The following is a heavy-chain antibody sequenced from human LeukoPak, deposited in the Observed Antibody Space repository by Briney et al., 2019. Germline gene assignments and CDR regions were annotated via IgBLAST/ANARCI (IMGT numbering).Heavy chain of an antibody. V-gene: IGHV1-18*01. Sequence: ASVKVSCKASGYTFTSYGISWVRQAPGQGLEWMGWISAYNGNTNYAQKLQGRVNMTTDTSTSTAYMELRSLRSDDTAVYYCARDRILLGYYYMDVWGKGTTVTVSS. D-gene: IGHD5-18*01. CDR3: ARDRILLGYYYMDV. CDR1: GYTFTSYG. J-gene: IGHJ6*03. CDR2: ISAYNGNT.